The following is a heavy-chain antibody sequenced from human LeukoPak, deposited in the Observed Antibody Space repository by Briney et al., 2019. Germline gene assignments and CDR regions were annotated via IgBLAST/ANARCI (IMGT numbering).Heavy chain of an antibody. CDR3: ASQIMVYATWTPGFPFDY. D-gene: IGHD2-8*01. CDR2: IYYSGST. CDR1: GGSISSSNYY. V-gene: IGHV4-39*01. J-gene: IGHJ4*02. Sequence: SETLSLTCTVSGGSISSSNYYWGWIRQPPGKGLEWIGSIYYSGSTYYSPSLKSRVTISVDTSKNQFSLKLSSVTAADTAVYYCASQIMVYATWTPGFPFDYWGQGTLVTVSS.